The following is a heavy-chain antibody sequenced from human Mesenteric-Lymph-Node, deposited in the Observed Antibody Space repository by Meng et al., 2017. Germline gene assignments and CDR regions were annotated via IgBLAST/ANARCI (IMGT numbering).Heavy chain of an antibody. CDR3: AKALTFGGVIVRVYFDY. J-gene: IGHJ4*02. Sequence: GGSLRLSCAASGLTFSNAWMSWVRQAPGKGLEWVSAISGSGGSTYYADSVKGRFTISRDNSKNTLYLQMNNLRVEDTAVYYCAKALTFGGVIVRVYFDYWGQGTRVTVSS. V-gene: IGHV3-23*01. CDR2: ISGSGGST. CDR1: GLTFSNAW. D-gene: IGHD3-16*02.